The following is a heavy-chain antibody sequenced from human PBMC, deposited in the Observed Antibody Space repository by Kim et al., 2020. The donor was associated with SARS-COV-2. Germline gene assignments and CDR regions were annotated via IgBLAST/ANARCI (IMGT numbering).Heavy chain of an antibody. CDR2: INHSGST. Sequence: SETLSLTCAVYGGSFSGYYWSWIRQPPGKGLEWIGEINHSGSTNYNPSLKSRVTISVDTSKNQFSLKLSSVTAADTAVYYCARWAGILWFGELLHNPYYGMDVWGQGTTVTVSS. CDR3: ARWAGILWFGELLHNPYYGMDV. V-gene: IGHV4-34*01. J-gene: IGHJ6*02. D-gene: IGHD3-10*01. CDR1: GGSFSGYY.